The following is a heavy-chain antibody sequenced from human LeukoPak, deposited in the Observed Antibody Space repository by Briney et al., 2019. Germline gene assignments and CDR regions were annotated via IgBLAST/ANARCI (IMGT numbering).Heavy chain of an antibody. Sequence: GGSLRLSCAASGFTFSSYAMHWVRQAPGKGLEWVAAISYDGSNKYYADSVKGRFTISRDNSKNTLYLQMNSLRAEDTAVYYCARAQYSSSSSGLDYWGQGTLVTVSS. V-gene: IGHV3-30-3*01. CDR2: ISYDGSNK. D-gene: IGHD6-6*01. CDR3: ARAQYSSSSSGLDY. J-gene: IGHJ4*02. CDR1: GFTFSSYA.